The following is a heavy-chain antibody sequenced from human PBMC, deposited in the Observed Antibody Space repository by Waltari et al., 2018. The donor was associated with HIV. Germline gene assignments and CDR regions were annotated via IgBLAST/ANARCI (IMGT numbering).Heavy chain of an antibody. CDR2: MNDGGKS. J-gene: IGHJ2*01. Sequence: QVDLQQWGTGLLKPSATLSRTCAVYGGPFTCHILRWIRETPGEGLQWIGEMNDGGKSNYNPTLKSRAVMTIDPSKKQFSLKLKSVTAADTGVYYCARGPRPSTVTAPGWYFDLWGRGTLVTVSS. CDR1: GGPFTCHI. V-gene: IGHV4-34*02. D-gene: IGHD2-21*02. CDR3: ARGPRPSTVTAPGWYFDL.